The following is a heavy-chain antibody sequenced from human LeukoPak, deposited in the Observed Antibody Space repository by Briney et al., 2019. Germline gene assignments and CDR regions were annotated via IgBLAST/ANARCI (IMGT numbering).Heavy chain of an antibody. D-gene: IGHD2-15*01. J-gene: IGHJ4*01. CDR1: AGSLTRGRYS. V-gene: IGHV4-61*02. Sequence: SQTLSLTCTVSAGSLTRGRYSWSWIRPPAAQAPEGIVRISTTGSNNYNPSSRGRLTTSVDTSNNHVSLVLTSVTAADTAVYYCARGVARYFAYSGHATLVTVSS. CDR2: ISTTGSN. CDR3: ARGVARYFAY.